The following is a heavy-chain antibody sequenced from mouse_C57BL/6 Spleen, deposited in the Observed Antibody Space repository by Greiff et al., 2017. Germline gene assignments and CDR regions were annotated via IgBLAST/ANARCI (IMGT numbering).Heavy chain of an antibody. Sequence: VESGGGLVKPGGSLKLSCAASGFTFSDYGMHWVRQAPEKGLEWVAYISSGSSTIYYADTVKGRFTISRDNAKNTLFLQMTSLRSEDTAMYYCARPYYYGSSSYFDYWGQGTTLTVSS. CDR2: ISSGSSTI. V-gene: IGHV5-17*01. J-gene: IGHJ2*01. CDR1: GFTFSDYG. CDR3: ARPYYYGSSSYFDY. D-gene: IGHD1-1*01.